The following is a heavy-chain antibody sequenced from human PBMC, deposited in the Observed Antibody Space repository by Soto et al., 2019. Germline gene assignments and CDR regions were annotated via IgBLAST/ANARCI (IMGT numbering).Heavy chain of an antibody. J-gene: IGHJ4*02. CDR2: ISPYNGDT. Sequence: QDQLAQSGTEVRRPGASVKVSCTASGYTFRNYGLSWVRQAPGQGLERMGWISPYNGDTKYTQKFQGRVTMTLDTSTSTTYMELRSLRFDDTAVYYCARGEWLLGLDYWGQGTLVTVSS. CDR1: GYTFRNYG. D-gene: IGHD3-16*01. V-gene: IGHV1-18*01. CDR3: ARGEWLLGLDY.